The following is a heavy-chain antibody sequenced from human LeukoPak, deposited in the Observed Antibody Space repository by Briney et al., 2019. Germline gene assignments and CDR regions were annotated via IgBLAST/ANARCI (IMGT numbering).Heavy chain of an antibody. CDR1: GYTFTSNY. V-gene: IGHV1-2*02. D-gene: IGHD4/OR15-4a*01. J-gene: IGHJ4*02. Sequence: ASVKVSCKASGYTFTSNYIHWVRQAPGQGLEWMGWINPNSDVTGYAQKFQGRVTMTTDTSISTAYMELSRLTSDDTAVYYCARVAVGARFDFCGQGTLVTVSS. CDR2: INPNSDVT. CDR3: ARVAVGARFDF.